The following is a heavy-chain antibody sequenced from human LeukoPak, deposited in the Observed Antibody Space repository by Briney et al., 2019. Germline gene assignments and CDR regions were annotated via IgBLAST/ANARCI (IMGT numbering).Heavy chain of an antibody. D-gene: IGHD6-19*01. J-gene: IGHJ4*02. CDR3: ARGSGWYYY. V-gene: IGHV4-59*01. CDR1: GDSISGYY. Sequence: SETLSLTCTVSGDSISGYYWSWIRQPPGKGLEWIGYIYYSGNTNYNPSLKSRVTISVDTSKSQFSLKLSSVTAADTAVYYCARGSGWYYYWGQGTLVTVP. CDR2: IYYSGNT.